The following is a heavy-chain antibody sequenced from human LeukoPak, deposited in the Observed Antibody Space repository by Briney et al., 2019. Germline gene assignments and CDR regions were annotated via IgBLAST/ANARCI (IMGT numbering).Heavy chain of an antibody. CDR1: GFTFSSYA. J-gene: IGHJ2*01. Sequence: GGSLRLSCAASGFTFSSYAMSWVRQAPGKGLEWVSAISGSGGSTYYADSVKGRFTISRDNSKNTLYLQMNSLRAEDTAVYYCARGSRRMDYSSGWYQDLGYWYFDLWGRGTLVTVSS. CDR3: ARGSRRMDYSSGWYQDLGYWYFDL. V-gene: IGHV3-23*01. CDR2: ISGSGGST. D-gene: IGHD6-19*01.